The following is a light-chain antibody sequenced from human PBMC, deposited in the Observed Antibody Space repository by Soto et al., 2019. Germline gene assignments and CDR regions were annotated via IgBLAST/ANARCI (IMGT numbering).Light chain of an antibody. Sequence: EIVMTQSPATLSVSPGERVTLSCTASQGVRGKLAWYQQKLGQSPRLLIYDALIRATGIPARFSGSGSGTEFTLTISSLQSEDFALYYRQQYSDWPPWTFGQGTKVEMK. V-gene: IGKV3-15*01. J-gene: IGKJ1*01. CDR3: QQYSDWPPWT. CDR1: QGVRGK. CDR2: DAL.